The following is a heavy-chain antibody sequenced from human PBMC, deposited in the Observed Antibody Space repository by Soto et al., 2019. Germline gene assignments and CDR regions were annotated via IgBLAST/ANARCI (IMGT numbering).Heavy chain of an antibody. V-gene: IGHV3-11*06. D-gene: IGHD3-22*01. J-gene: IGHJ3*02. CDR1: GFTFSDYY. CDR3: ARDYYDSSATDAFAI. CDR2: ISSSSSYT. Sequence: QVQLVESGGGLVKPGGSLRLSCAASGFTFSDYYMSWIRQAPGKGLEWVSYISSSSSYTNYADSVKGRFTISRDNAKNSLYLQMNSLRAEDTAVYYCARDYYDSSATDAFAIWGQGTMVTVSS.